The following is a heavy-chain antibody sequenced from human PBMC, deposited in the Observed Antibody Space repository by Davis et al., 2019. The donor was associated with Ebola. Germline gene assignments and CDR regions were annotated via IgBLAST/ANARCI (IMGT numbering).Heavy chain of an antibody. CDR1: GYSFTSYW. J-gene: IGHJ4*02. D-gene: IGHD2-2*01. CDR3: ARHPPYATGWHYFDF. Sequence: GESLKISCKGSGYSFTSYWIAWVRQMPGKGPEWMGIIFPGDSDTRYSPSFQSQVTISADKSINTAYLQWSTLKASDTATYYCARHPPYATGWHYFDFWGQGTLVAVSS. CDR2: IFPGDSDT. V-gene: IGHV5-51*01.